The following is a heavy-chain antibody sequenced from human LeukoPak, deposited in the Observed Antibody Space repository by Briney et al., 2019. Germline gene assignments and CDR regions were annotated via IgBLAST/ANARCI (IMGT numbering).Heavy chain of an antibody. Sequence: SETLSLTCTVSGGSISRYYWSWIRQPPGKGLEWFGYVYDSGTTNYNPSLKSRVTISVDTSKNQFSLKLSSVTAADTAVYYCARSRVQLWSGYYYYYMDVWGKGTTVTVSS. CDR2: VYDSGTT. CDR3: ARSRVQLWSGYYYYYMDV. CDR1: GGSISRYY. V-gene: IGHV4-59*01. J-gene: IGHJ6*03. D-gene: IGHD5-18*01.